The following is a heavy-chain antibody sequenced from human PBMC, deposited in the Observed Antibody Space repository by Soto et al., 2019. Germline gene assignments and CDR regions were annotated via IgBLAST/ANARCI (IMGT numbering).Heavy chain of an antibody. CDR2: IDPSDSYT. CDR3: ARSPTYYYDSSGYNGFDY. D-gene: IGHD3-22*01. Sequence: PGVTLGISRECLVHTLCNFIAWVRKIPGKGLEWMGRIDPSDSYTNYSPSFQGHVTISADKSISTAYLQWSSLKASDTAMYYCARSPTYYYDSSGYNGFDYWGQGTLVTVSS. J-gene: IGHJ4*02. CDR1: VHTLCNF. V-gene: IGHV5-10-1*01.